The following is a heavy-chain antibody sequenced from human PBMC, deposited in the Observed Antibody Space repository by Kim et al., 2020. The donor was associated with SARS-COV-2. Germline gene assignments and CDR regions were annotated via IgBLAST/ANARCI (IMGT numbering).Heavy chain of an antibody. Sequence: KGRFTISRDNAKNSLYLQMNSLRAEDTAVYYCAREYCSGGSCYSINWFDPWGQGTLVTVSS. CDR3: AREYCSGGSCYSINWFDP. V-gene: IGHV3-11*04. D-gene: IGHD2-15*01. J-gene: IGHJ5*02.